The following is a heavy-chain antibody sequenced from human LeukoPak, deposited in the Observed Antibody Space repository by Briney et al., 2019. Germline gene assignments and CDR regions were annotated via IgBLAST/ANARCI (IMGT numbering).Heavy chain of an antibody. J-gene: IGHJ4*02. Sequence: ASVKVSCKASGYTFTSYGISWVRQAPGQGLEWMGRINPNSGGTNYAQKFQGRVTMTRDTSISTAYMELSRLRSDDTAVYYCARAEHIVVVPAAPPDYWGQGTLVTVSS. CDR2: INPNSGGT. V-gene: IGHV1-2*06. D-gene: IGHD2-2*01. CDR3: ARAEHIVVVPAAPPDY. CDR1: GYTFTSYG.